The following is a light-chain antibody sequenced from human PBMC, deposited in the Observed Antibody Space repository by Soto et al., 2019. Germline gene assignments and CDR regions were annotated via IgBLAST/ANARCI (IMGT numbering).Light chain of an antibody. V-gene: IGKV3-20*01. CDR1: QRISISY. CDR2: STS. Sequence: PGERATLSCRASQRISISYLAWYQQQPGQAPRLLIHSTSTRATGIPDRFSGSGSGTDFTLTISKLEPGDFVVYYCQQYGSSPYTFGQGTKVDIK. CDR3: QQYGSSPYT. J-gene: IGKJ2*01.